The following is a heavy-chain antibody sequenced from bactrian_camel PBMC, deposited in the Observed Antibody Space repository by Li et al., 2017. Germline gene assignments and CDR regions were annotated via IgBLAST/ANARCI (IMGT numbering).Heavy chain of an antibody. J-gene: IGHJ4*01. CDR2: INSGGGKV. CDR1: GFTFSTYD. D-gene: IGHD7*01. V-gene: IGHV3S40*01. Sequence: QLVESGGGLEQPGGSLRLSCAASGFTFSTYDMSWVRQAPGKGLEWVSNINSGGGKVVYADSVKGRFTVSRDNAKNTVYLQMNSLKSEDTALYYCATDLNWQNYWGQGTQVTVS. CDR3: ATDLNWQNY.